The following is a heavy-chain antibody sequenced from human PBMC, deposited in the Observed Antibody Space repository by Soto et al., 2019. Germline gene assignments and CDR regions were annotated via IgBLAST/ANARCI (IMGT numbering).Heavy chain of an antibody. Sequence: SETLSLTCTVSGDSIITGGYYWGWIRQPPGKGLEWIGNIQYSGTASYSPSLKSRVTLSVGTSNNQFSLNLTSVTAADTAVYICLGGFPWVGFDYWGQGTLVTVSS. CDR3: LGGFPWVGFDY. CDR2: IQYSGTA. CDR1: GDSIITGGYY. J-gene: IGHJ4*02. V-gene: IGHV4-39*03. D-gene: IGHD2-15*01.